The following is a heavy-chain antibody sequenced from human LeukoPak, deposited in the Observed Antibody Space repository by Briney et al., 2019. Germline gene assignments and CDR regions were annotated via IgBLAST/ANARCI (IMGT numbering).Heavy chain of an antibody. Sequence: PSETLSLTCAVYGGSFSGYYWSWIRQPPGKGLEWIGEINHSGGTNYNPSLKSRVTISVDTSKNQFSLKLSSVTAADTAVYYCARGRGYYDSSGYYSLGYYYMDVWGKGTTVTVSS. CDR1: GGSFSGYY. CDR3: ARGRGYYDSSGYYSLGYYYMDV. J-gene: IGHJ6*03. CDR2: INHSGGT. D-gene: IGHD3-22*01. V-gene: IGHV4-34*01.